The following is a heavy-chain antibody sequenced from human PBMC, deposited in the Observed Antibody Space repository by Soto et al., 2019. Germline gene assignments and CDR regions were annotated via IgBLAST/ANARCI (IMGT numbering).Heavy chain of an antibody. J-gene: IGHJ4*02. Sequence: SVKVSCKASGGTFSSYAISWVRQAPGQGLEWMGGIIPIFGTANYAQTFQGRVTITADDSTRTAYMELSSLRSEDTAVYYCARGDEMATILPAYYWGQGTLVTVSS. D-gene: IGHD5-12*01. CDR3: ARGDEMATILPAYY. CDR2: IIPIFGTA. CDR1: GGTFSSYA. V-gene: IGHV1-69*13.